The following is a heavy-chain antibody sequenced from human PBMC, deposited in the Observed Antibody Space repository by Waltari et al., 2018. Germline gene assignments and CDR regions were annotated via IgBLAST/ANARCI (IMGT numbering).Heavy chain of an antibody. CDR1: GGSISSGGYY. V-gene: IGHV2-26*01. D-gene: IGHD1-26*01. J-gene: IGHJ4*02. CDR2: IFSNDEK. CDR3: ARIRDGVVGATTGEIDY. Sequence: QESGPGLVKPSQTLSLTCTVSGGSISSGGYYWSWIRQHPGKGLEWLAHIFSNDEKSYSTSLKSRLTISKDTSKSQVVLTMTNMDPVDTATYYCARIRDGVVGATTGEIDYWGQGTLVTVSS.